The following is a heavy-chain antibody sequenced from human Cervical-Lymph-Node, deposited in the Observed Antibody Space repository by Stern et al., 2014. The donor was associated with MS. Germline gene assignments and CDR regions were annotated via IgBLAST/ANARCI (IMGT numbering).Heavy chain of an antibody. D-gene: IGHD1-26*01. Sequence: VQLVESGAEVKKPGSSGKVSCKVSGGTFSGYTLNWVRQAPGQGLERMGSIIPIFATTNYAQTFQGKVTITADGSTSTAYMEVSSLRSEDTAVYYCAREGIPGAGGTFDNWGQGTLVIVSS. CDR2: IIPIFATT. CDR3: AREGIPGAGGTFDN. V-gene: IGHV1-69*18. J-gene: IGHJ4*02. CDR1: GGTFSGYT.